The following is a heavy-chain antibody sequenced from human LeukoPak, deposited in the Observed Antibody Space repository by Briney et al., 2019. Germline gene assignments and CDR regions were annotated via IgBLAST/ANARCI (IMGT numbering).Heavy chain of an antibody. D-gene: IGHD6-25*01. CDR1: GFTFRNYW. CDR3: VRDYCSGVTCYDGY. Sequence: SGGSLRLSCAAFGFTFRNYWMSWVRHTPGKGLFWLANIKQDGSEKYYADSVKGRFTITRDNAENSVYLQMNSLRVEDTAMYFCVRDYCSGVTCYDGYWGQGILVTVSS. CDR2: IKQDGSEK. J-gene: IGHJ4*02. V-gene: IGHV3-7*04.